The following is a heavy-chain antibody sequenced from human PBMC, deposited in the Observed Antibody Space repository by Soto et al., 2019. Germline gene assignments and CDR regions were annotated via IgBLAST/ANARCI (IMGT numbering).Heavy chain of an antibody. V-gene: IGHV1-69*13. CDR3: ASRGIVATIHFDY. CDR1: GGTFSSYA. J-gene: IGHJ4*02. D-gene: IGHD5-12*01. Sequence: SVKVSCKASGGTFSSYAISWVRQAPGQGLEWMGGIIPIFGTANYAQKFQGRVTITADESTSTAYMELSSLRSEDTAVYYCASRGIVATIHFDYWGQGTLVTVSS. CDR2: IIPIFGTA.